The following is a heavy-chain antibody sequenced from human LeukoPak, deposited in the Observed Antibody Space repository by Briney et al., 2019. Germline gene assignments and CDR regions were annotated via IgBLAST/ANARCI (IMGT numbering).Heavy chain of an antibody. CDR1: GFTFSNYW. CDR2: IKQDGSDK. J-gene: IGHJ2*01. CDR3: VRENTVDWYFGL. Sequence: GGSLRLSCAASGFTFSNYWMSWVRQAPGKGMEWVANIKQDGSDKNYVDSVKGRFTVSRDNAKNSMYLQMSSLRAEDMAVYYCVRENTVDWYFGLWGRGTLVTVSS. V-gene: IGHV3-7*01. D-gene: IGHD4-17*01.